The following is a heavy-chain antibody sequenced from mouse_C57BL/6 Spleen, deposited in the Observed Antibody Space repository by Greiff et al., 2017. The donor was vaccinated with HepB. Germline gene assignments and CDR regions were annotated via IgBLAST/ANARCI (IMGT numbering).Heavy chain of an antibody. D-gene: IGHD1-1*01. V-gene: IGHV1-64*01. CDR2: IHPNSGST. CDR3: ARLVITTVVDWYFDV. CDR1: GYTFTSYW. Sequence: VQLQQPGAELVKPGASVKLSCKASGYTFTSYWMHWVKQRPGQGLEWIGMIHPNSGSTNYNEKFKSKATLTVDKSSSTAYMQRSSLTSEDSAVYYCARLVITTVVDWYFDVWGTGTTVTVSS. J-gene: IGHJ1*03.